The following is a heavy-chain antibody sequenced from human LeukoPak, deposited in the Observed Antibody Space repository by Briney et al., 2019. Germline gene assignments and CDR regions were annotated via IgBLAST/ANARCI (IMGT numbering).Heavy chain of an antibody. CDR2: ISGSGGST. Sequence: GGSLSLSCAASGFTFSSYAMSWVRQAPGKGLEWVSAISGSGGSTYYADSVKGRFTISRDNSKNTLYLQMNSLRAEDTAVYYCAKSYGSGPVWDYWGQGTLVTVSS. D-gene: IGHD3-10*01. CDR1: GFTFSSYA. J-gene: IGHJ4*02. CDR3: AKSYGSGPVWDY. V-gene: IGHV3-23*01.